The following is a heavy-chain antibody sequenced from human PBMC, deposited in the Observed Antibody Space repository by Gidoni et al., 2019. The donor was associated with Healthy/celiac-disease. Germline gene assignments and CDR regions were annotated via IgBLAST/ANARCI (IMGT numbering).Heavy chain of an antibody. CDR3: AKNPPIAAAGTSVGYFDY. D-gene: IGHD6-13*01. V-gene: IGHV3-23*01. CDR1: GFTFSSLA. J-gene: IGHJ4*02. Sequence: ELQLLESGGCLVRPGESLRLSCAASGFTFSSLAMSWVRQAPGKGLEWVSAISGSGGSTYYADSVKGRFTISRDNAKNTLYLQMNSLRAEDTAVYYCAKNPPIAAAGTSVGYFDYWGQGTLVTVSS. CDR2: ISGSGGST.